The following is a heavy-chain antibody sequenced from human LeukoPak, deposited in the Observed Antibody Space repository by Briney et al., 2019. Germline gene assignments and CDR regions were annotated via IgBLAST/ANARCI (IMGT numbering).Heavy chain of an antibody. D-gene: IGHD1-20*01. V-gene: IGHV3-66*01. CDR3: ASISGLVDY. CDR2: IYSGGTI. J-gene: IGHJ4*02. Sequence: GGSLRLSCAASGFTVSSNYMTWVRQAPGKGLEWVSVIYSGGTIYYADSVKGRFTISRDNAKNSLYLQMNSLRAEDTALYYCASISGLVDYWGQGTLVTVSS. CDR1: GFTVSSNY.